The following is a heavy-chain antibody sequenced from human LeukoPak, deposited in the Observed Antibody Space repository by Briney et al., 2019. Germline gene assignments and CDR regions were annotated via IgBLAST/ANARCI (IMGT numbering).Heavy chain of an antibody. CDR1: GSTFSSYG. J-gene: IGHJ4*02. CDR2: IWYDGSNK. V-gene: IGHV3-33*01. Sequence: HTGGSLRLSCAASGSTFSSYGMHWVRQAPGKGLEWVAVIWYDGSNKYYADSVKGRFTISRDNSKNTLYLQMNSLRAEDTAVYYCARLGTSPDIVATSPLDYWGQGTLVTVSS. D-gene: IGHD5-12*01. CDR3: ARLGTSPDIVATSPLDY.